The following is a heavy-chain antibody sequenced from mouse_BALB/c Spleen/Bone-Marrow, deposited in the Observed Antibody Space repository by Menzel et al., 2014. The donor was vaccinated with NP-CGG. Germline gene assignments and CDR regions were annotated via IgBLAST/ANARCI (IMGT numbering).Heavy chain of an antibody. Sequence: QVQLKESGAELAKPGASVKMSCKASGYTFTNYWMYWVKQRPGQGLEWIGYIKVSTGYTEYNQKFKDKATLTADKSSSTAYMQLSSLTSGDSAVYYCARDYYYAMDYWGQGTSVTVSS. J-gene: IGHJ4*01. D-gene: IGHD2-4*01. V-gene: IGHV1-7*01. CDR1: GYTFTNYW. CDR2: IKVSTGYT. CDR3: ARDYYYAMDY.